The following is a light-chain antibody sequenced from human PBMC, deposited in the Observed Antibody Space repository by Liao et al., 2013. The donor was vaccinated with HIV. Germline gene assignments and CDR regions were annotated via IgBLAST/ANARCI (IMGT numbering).Light chain of an antibody. CDR1: KLGDKF. V-gene: IGLV3-1*01. CDR3: QAWDGSSAYVV. Sequence: SYELTQPPSVSVSPRQTATITCSGDKLGDKFASWYQQKPGQSPVLVIYHDTKRPSGIPERFSGSNSGNTATLTISGTQASDEADYFCQAWDGSSAYVVFGGGTKLTVL. CDR2: HDT. J-gene: IGLJ2*01.